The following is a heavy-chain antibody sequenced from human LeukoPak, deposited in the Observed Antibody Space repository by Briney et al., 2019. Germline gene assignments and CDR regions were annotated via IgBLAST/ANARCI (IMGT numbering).Heavy chain of an antibody. CDR1: GFTFSSYA. CDR3: AKKVVVGATSPYSDFQD. V-gene: IGHV3-23*01. D-gene: IGHD1-26*01. Sequence: GGSLRLSCAASGFTFSSYAMSWVRQAPGKGPEWVSGIGNSGDRTFYADSVKGRFTISRDNSKNTLYLQMNSLRVEDTALYYCAKKVVVGATSPYSDFQDWGQGTLVTVSS. J-gene: IGHJ1*01. CDR2: IGNSGDRT.